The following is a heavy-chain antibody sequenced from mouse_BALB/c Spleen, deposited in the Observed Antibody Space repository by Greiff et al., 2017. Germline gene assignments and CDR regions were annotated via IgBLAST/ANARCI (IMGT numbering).Heavy chain of an antibody. CDR1: GFAFSSYD. Sequence: EVQRVESGGGLVKPGGSLKLSCAASGFAFSSYDMSWVRQTPEKRLEWVAYISSGGGSTYYPDTVKGRFTISRDNAKNTLYLQMSSLKSEDTAMYYCARDHYYGSSYGYWGQGTTLTVSS. CDR3: ARDHYYGSSYGY. J-gene: IGHJ2*01. V-gene: IGHV5-12-1*01. D-gene: IGHD1-1*01. CDR2: ISSGGGST.